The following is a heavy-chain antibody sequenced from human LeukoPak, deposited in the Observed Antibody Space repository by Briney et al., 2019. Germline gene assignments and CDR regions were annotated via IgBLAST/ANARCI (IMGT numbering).Heavy chain of an antibody. D-gene: IGHD2-15*01. CDR1: GYTFTGYN. V-gene: IGHV1-2*02. Sequence: ASVKVSCKGSGYTFTGYNMHWMRQPPAQGLERMGWINTNSGGTKYAQKYQSRVTIARETAHITTYMELSRLRSDDTAVYYGARVSEDCSGGSCRYGPEFDYWGQGTLVTVSS. CDR3: ARVSEDCSGGSCRYGPEFDY. CDR2: INTNSGGT. J-gene: IGHJ4*02.